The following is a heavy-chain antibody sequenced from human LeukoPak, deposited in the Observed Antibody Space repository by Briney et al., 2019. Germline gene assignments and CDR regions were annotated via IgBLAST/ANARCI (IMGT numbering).Heavy chain of an antibody. CDR1: GGSFSGYY. Sequence: SETLSLTCAVYGGSFSGYYWSWIRQPPGKGLEWIGEINHSGSTNYNPSLKSRVTISVDTSKNQFSLKLSSVTAADTAVYYCARIVATTKWDPFDYWGQGTLVTVSS. CDR3: ARIVATTKWDPFDY. D-gene: IGHD5-12*01. J-gene: IGHJ4*02. CDR2: INHSGST. V-gene: IGHV4-34*01.